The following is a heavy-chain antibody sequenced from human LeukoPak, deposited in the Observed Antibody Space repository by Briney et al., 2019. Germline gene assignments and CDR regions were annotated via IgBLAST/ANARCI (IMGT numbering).Heavy chain of an antibody. V-gene: IGHV4-34*01. CDR3: ARGPRQRITMIVVGNKMWYYFDY. CDR2: INHSGST. J-gene: IGHJ4*02. CDR1: GGPFSGYY. Sequence: SETLSLTCAVYGGPFSGYYWSWIRQPPGKGLEWIGEINHSGSTNYNPSLKSRVTISVDTSKNQFSLKLSSVTAADTAVYYCARGPRQRITMIVVGNKMWYYFDYWAREPWSPSPQ. D-gene: IGHD3-22*01.